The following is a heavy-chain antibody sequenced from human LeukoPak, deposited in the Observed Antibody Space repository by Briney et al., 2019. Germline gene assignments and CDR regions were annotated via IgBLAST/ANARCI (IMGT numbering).Heavy chain of an antibody. D-gene: IGHD6-19*01. CDR3: ANRIAVTGPPHH. CDR2: ISGSGGTT. V-gene: IGHV3-23*01. Sequence: PGGSLRLSCAASGFTFSTYALSWVRQAPGKGLEWVSVISGSGGTTHYADSVKGRFTISRDNSKNTLYLQMNSLRAEDTAVYYCANRIAVTGPPHHWGQGTLVTVSS. J-gene: IGHJ1*01. CDR1: GFTFSTYA.